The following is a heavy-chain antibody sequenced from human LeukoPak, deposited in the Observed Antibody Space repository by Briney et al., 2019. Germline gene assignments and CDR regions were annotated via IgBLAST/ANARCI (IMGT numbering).Heavy chain of an antibody. CDR3: ARGSGSYKDYYGMDV. CDR1: GFTFSSYS. V-gene: IGHV3-21*01. Sequence: GGSLRLSCAASGFTFSSYSMNWVRQAPGKGLEWVSSISSSSSYIYYADSVKGRFTISRDNAKNSLYLQMNSLRAEDTAVYYCARGSGSYKDYYGMDVWGQGTTVTVSS. J-gene: IGHJ6*02. CDR2: ISSSSSYI. D-gene: IGHD1-26*01.